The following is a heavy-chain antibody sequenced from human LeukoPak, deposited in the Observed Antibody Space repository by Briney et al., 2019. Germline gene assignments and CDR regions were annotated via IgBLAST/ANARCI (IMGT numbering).Heavy chain of an antibody. Sequence: KESGPTLVKPTQTPTLTCTFSGFSLSTSGVGVGWIRQPPGKALEWLALIYWDDDKRYSPSLKSRITITKETSKNQVVLTMTNMDPVDTATYYCAHTYHYGPFDYWGQGTLVTVSS. CDR1: GFSLSTSGVG. CDR2: IYWDDDK. D-gene: IGHD3-10*01. V-gene: IGHV2-5*02. CDR3: AHTYHYGPFDY. J-gene: IGHJ4*02.